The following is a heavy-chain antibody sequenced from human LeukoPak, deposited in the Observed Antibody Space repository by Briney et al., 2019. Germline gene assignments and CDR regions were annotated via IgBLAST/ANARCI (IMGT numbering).Heavy chain of an antibody. CDR2: IKQDGSEK. Sequence: AGGSLRLSCAASGFTFSSYSMNWVRQAPGKGLEWVANIKQDGSEKYYVDSVKGRFTISRDNAKNSLYLQMNSLRAEYTAVYYCARDPYYYYGMDVWGQGTTVTVSS. J-gene: IGHJ6*02. CDR3: ARDPYYYYGMDV. CDR1: GFTFSSYS. V-gene: IGHV3-7*01.